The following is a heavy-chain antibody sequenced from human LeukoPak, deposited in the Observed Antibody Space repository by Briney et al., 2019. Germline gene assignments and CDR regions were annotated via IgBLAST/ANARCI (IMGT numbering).Heavy chain of an antibody. V-gene: IGHV3-64D*06. CDR2: ISSNGDNT. CDR3: VRGTGY. Sequence: GGSLRLSCSVSGFTFSTYVMHWVRQAPGKGLEYVSAISSNGDNTYYADSVKGRFTISRDNSKNMLYLQMSSLRADDTAVYYCVRGTGYWGQGTLVTVSS. CDR1: GFTFSTYV. J-gene: IGHJ4*02.